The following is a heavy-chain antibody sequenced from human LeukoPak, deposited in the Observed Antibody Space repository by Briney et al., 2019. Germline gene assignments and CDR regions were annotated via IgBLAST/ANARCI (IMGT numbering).Heavy chain of an antibody. J-gene: IGHJ3*02. CDR2: INPKSGGT. CDR1: GYTFTGYY. V-gene: IGHV1-2*02. Sequence: ASVKVSCKASGYTFTGYYIYWVRQAPGQGLEWMGWINPKSGGTNYAQKFQGRVTMTRDTSISTAYMELSSLRSDDTTAYYCARRRVYDILTSYAFDIWGQGTMVTVSS. CDR3: ARRRVYDILTSYAFDI. D-gene: IGHD3-9*01.